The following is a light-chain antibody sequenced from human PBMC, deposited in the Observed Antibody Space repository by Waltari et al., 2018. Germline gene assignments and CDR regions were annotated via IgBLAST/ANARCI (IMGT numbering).Light chain of an antibody. CDR2: DVT. CDR3: CSYTSSDSYV. Sequence: QSALTQPASVSGSPGQSLTISCTGTSIDIGAYDFVPWYQQHPGKAPKVVISDVTNRPSGASHRFSASKSGNTASLTISALQAEDEADYYCCSYTSSDSYVFGPGTKVTV. J-gene: IGLJ1*01. CDR1: SIDIGAYDF. V-gene: IGLV2-14*03.